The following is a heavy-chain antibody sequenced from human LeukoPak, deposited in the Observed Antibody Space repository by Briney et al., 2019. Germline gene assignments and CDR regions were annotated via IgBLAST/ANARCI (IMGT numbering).Heavy chain of an antibody. J-gene: IGHJ3*02. Sequence: GASVKVSCKASGYTFTWYYMHWVRQAPGQGLEWMGWINPNSGGRNYAKKFQGRVTMTRDTSISTAYMGLSRLRSDDTAVYYCARDYDILTGYSGGAFDIWGQGTMVTVSS. D-gene: IGHD3-9*01. V-gene: IGHV1-2*02. CDR2: INPNSGGR. CDR1: GYTFTWYY. CDR3: ARDYDILTGYSGGAFDI.